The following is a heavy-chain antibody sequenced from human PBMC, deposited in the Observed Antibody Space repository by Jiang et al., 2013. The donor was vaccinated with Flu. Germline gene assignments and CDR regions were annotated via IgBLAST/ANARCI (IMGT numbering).Heavy chain of an antibody. V-gene: IGHV3-74*01. J-gene: IGHJ4*02. D-gene: IGHD2/OR15-2a*01. Sequence: GLVWVSRINSDGSSTSYADSVKGRFTISRDNAKNTLYLQMNSLRAEDTAVYYCAREALWATQTFDYWGQGTLVTVSS. CDR2: INSDGSST. CDR3: AREALWATQTFDY.